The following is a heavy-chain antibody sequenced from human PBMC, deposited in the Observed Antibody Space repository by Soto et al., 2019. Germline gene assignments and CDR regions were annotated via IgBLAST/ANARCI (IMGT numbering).Heavy chain of an antibody. CDR1: GFTFSSYG. J-gene: IGHJ4*02. Sequence: GGSLRLSCAASGFTFSSYGMHWVRQAPGKGLEWVAVISYDGSNKYYADSVKGRFTISRDNSKNTLYLQMNSLRAEDTAVYYCAKAGLPWYFDYWGQGTLVTVSS. V-gene: IGHV3-30*18. CDR2: ISYDGSNK. CDR3: AKAGLPWYFDY.